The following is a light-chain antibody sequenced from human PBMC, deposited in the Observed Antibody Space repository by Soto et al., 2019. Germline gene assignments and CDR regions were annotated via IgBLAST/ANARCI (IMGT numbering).Light chain of an antibody. CDR3: QQYNKWPLT. Sequence: EIMMTQSPGTLSASPGERATLSCRASQSVSSNLAWYQQKPGQAPRLLIYAVSTRVTGIPARFSGSGSGTEFTHTNSSLQSEDFAINYLQQYNKWPLTLGQGTKVEIK. V-gene: IGKV3-15*01. CDR2: AVS. CDR1: QSVSSN. J-gene: IGKJ1*01.